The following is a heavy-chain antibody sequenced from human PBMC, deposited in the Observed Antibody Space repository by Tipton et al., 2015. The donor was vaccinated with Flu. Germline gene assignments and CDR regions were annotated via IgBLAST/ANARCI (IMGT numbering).Heavy chain of an antibody. V-gene: IGHV4-4*07. D-gene: IGHD3-10*01. CDR3: ARGSGSGTFVIFDF. CDR1: GGSLSSFY. CDR2: VYSSGTT. J-gene: IGHJ5*01. Sequence: TLSLTCTVSGGSLSSFYWTWIRQSAGKGLEWIRRVYSSGTTNFNPSLKSRLTMSLDASKNQFSLTLNSVTAADTAVYYCARGSGSGTFVIFDFWGQGTLVTVSS.